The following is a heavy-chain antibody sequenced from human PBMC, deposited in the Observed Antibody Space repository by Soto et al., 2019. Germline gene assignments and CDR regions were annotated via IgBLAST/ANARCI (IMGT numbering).Heavy chain of an antibody. CDR2: LYTSGST. CDR1: GGSISSYY. CDR3: ARELIVGGTSWDY. V-gene: IGHV4-4*07. D-gene: IGHD3-16*01. J-gene: IGHJ4*02. Sequence: SETLSLTCTVSGGSISSYYWSWIRQPAGKGLEWIGRLYTSGSTNYNPSLKSRVTMSLDTSKSHFSLKLSSVTAADTAVYYCARELIVGGTSWDYWGQGTLVTVSS.